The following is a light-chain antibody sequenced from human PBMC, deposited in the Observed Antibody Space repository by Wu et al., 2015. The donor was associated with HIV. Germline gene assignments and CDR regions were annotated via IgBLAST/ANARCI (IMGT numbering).Light chain of an antibody. V-gene: IGKV3-20*01. CDR3: QQYGSSPLWT. CDR1: QSVSSSY. Sequence: EIVLTQFPVTLSLSPGERATLSCRASQSVSSSYLVWYQQKPGQAPRLLIYGASSRATGIPDRFSGSGSGTDFSLTISRLEPEDVAVYYCQQYGSSPLWTFGQGTKVEIK. CDR2: GAS. J-gene: IGKJ1*01.